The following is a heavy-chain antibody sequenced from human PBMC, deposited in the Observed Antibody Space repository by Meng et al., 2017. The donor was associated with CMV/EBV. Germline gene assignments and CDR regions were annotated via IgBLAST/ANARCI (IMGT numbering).Heavy chain of an antibody. Sequence: SVKVSCKASGGTFSSYTISWVRQAPGQGLEWMGRIIPILGIANYAQKFQGRVTITADKSTSTAYMELSSLRSEDTAVYYCAREDIVVVPAAIGGINWFDPWGQGTLVTVSS. D-gene: IGHD2-2*02. J-gene: IGHJ5*02. V-gene: IGHV1-69*04. CDR2: IIPILGIA. CDR1: GGTFSSYT. CDR3: AREDIVVVPAAIGGINWFDP.